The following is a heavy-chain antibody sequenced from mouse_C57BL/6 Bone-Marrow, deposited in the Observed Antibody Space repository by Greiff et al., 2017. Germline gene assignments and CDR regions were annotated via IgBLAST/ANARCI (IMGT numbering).Heavy chain of an antibody. CDR2: INYEGSST. J-gene: IGHJ2*01. CDR1: GFTFSDYY. V-gene: IGHV5-16*01. D-gene: IGHD3-2*02. Sequence: VQLKESEGGLVQPGSSMKLSCKASGFTFSDYYIAWVRQVPGKGLEWVASINYEGSSTYYLDSLKSRFIISRENAKNILYLQLSSLTSEDTATYYCAREISVSGSYFDDWGQGTTLTVSS. CDR3: AREISVSGSYFDD.